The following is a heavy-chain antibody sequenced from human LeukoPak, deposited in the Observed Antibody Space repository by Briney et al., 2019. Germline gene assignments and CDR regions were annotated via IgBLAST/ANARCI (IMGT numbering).Heavy chain of an antibody. CDR2: INTNNGNP. J-gene: IGHJ6*03. CDR3: ARQLGAFSPHYYFYMDV. D-gene: IGHD3-16*01. CDR1: GYTFTGYY. V-gene: IGHV7-4-1*02. Sequence: ASVKVSCKASGYTFTGYYMHWVRQAPGQGLEWMGWINTNNGNPTYAQAFTGRFVFSLDISVSTAYLQISNLKADDTAVYYCARQLGAFSPHYYFYMDVWGKGTTVAISS.